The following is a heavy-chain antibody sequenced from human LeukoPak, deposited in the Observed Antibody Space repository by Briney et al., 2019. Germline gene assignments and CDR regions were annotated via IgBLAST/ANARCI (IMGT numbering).Heavy chain of an antibody. CDR2: IYYSGST. V-gene: IGHV4-31*03. CDR3: ARDPRADAFDI. J-gene: IGHJ3*02. Sequence: SETLSLTCTVSGGFISSGGYYWSWIRQHPGKGLEWIGYIYYSGSTYYNPSLKSRVTISVDTSKNQFSLKLSSVTAADTAVYYCARDPRADAFDIWGQGTMVTVSS. CDR1: GGFISSGGYY.